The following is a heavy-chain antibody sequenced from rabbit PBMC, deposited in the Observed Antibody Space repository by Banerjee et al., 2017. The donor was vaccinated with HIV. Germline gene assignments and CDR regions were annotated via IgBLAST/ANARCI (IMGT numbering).Heavy chain of an antibody. CDR1: GFDFSDYG. V-gene: IGHV1S47*01. Sequence: QEQLVESGGGLVQPGGSLKLSCKASGFDFSDYGASCVRQARGKGLEWIGYIGTIFGRTYYASWVNGRYTISSHNAQNTLYLQLNSLTVADTATYFCVRDLGDDDYSEKGYFNVWGQGTLVTVS. CDR2: IGTIFGRT. CDR3: VRDLGDDDYSEKGYFNV. J-gene: IGHJ4*01. D-gene: IGHD2-1*01.